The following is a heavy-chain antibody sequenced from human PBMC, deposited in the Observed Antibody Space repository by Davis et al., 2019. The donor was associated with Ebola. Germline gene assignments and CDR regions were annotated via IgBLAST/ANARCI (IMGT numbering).Heavy chain of an antibody. D-gene: IGHD2-8*01. J-gene: IGHJ4*02. CDR2: IGSDSGT. Sequence: PGGSLRLSCAASGFSLRSCAMSWVRQAPGKGLEWVSGIGSDSGTHYAHSVKGRFTISRDDSKSTLYLQMDSLRAEDTAVFYCAEGGTNNFLGANWGQGILVTVSS. CDR1: GFSLRSCA. V-gene: IGHV3-23*01. CDR3: AEGGTNNFLGAN.